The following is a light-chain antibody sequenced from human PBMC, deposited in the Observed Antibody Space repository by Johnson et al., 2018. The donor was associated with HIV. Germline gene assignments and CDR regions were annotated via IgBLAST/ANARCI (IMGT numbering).Light chain of an antibody. CDR2: ENN. V-gene: IGLV1-51*02. CDR3: GTWDSGLNTYV. CDR1: SSNIGNNY. Sequence: QSILTQPPSVSAAPGQKVTISCSGSSSNIGNNYVSWYQQLPGTAPKLLIYENNKRPSGIPDRFSGSKSGTSATLGITGLQTGDEADYYCGTWDSGLNTYVVRTGTKVTAL. J-gene: IGLJ1*01.